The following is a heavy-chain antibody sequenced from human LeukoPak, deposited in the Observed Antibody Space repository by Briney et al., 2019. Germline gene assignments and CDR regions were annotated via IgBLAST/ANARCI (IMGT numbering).Heavy chain of an antibody. CDR1: GFTFSSYS. D-gene: IGHD3-22*01. V-gene: IGHV3-21*01. Sequence: GGYLRLSCAASGFTFSSYSMNWVRQAPGKGLEWVSSISSSGSYIYYADSVKGRFTISRDNGTNSLYLQMNSLRAEDTAVYYCARDLGYYDSSGYSYFDYWGQGALVTVSS. CDR3: ARDLGYYDSSGYSYFDY. J-gene: IGHJ4*02. CDR2: ISSSGSYI.